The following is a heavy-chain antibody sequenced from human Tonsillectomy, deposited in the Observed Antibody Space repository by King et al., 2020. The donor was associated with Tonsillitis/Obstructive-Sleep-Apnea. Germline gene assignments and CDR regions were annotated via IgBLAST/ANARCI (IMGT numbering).Heavy chain of an antibody. CDR1: GGSISSGGYY. D-gene: IGHD3-10*01. J-gene: IGHJ6*03. V-gene: IGHV4-31*03. Sequence: VQLQESGPGLVKPSQTLSLTCTVSGGSISSGGYYWSWIRQHPGKGLEWIGYIYYSGSTYYNPSLKSRVTISVDTSKNQFPLKLSSVTAADTAVYYCARAGAGSPDYYYYYMDVWGKGTTVTVSS. CDR2: IYYSGST. CDR3: ARAGAGSPDYYYYYMDV.